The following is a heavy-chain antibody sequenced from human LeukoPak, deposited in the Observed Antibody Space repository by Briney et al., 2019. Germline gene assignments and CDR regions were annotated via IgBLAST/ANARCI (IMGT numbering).Heavy chain of an antibody. V-gene: IGHV1-2*02. CDR3: ARDTTMISFDN. Sequence: ASVEVSCNASGYTFTDYYMHWVRHAPGQGLVWMGWIYPNSGDTRYTQKFQGRVTMTRDTSISTGYMDLSSLRSDDTAVYFCARDTTMISFDNWGQGTLVTVSS. CDR2: IYPNSGDT. CDR1: GYTFTDYY. J-gene: IGHJ4*02. D-gene: IGHD3-22*01.